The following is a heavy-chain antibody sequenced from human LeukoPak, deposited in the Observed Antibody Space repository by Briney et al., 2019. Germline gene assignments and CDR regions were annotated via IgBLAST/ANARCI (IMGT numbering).Heavy chain of an antibody. V-gene: IGHV4-61*02. CDR3: AREAFGVVIIFDY. D-gene: IGHD3-3*01. CDR2: IYTSGST. J-gene: IGHJ4*02. CDR1: GGSISSGSYY. Sequence: PSETLSLTCTVSGGSISSGSYYWSWIRQPAGKGLEWIGRIYTSGSTNYNPSLKSRVTISVDTSKNQFSLKLSSVTAADTVVYYCAREAFGVVIIFDYWGQGTLVTVSS.